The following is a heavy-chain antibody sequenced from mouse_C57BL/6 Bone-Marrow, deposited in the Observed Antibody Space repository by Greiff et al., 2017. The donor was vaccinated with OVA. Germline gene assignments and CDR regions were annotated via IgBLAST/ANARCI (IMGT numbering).Heavy chain of an antibody. V-gene: IGHV1-64*01. D-gene: IGHD1-1*01. CDR3: ARPDYGSSSWYFDV. Sequence: QVQLQQPGAELVKPGASVKLSCKASGYTFTSYWMHWVKQRPGQGLEWIGMIHPNSGSTNYNEKFKSKATLTVDKSSSTAYMQLSSLTSEDSAVYYCARPDYGSSSWYFDVWGTGTTVTVSS. J-gene: IGHJ1*03. CDR1: GYTFTSYW. CDR2: IHPNSGST.